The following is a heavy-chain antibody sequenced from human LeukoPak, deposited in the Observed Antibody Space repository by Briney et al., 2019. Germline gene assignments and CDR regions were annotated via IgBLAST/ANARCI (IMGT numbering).Heavy chain of an antibody. V-gene: IGHV3-66*01. CDR1: GFTVSSNY. Sequence: GGSLRLSCAASGFTVSSNYMSWVRQAPGKGLEWGSVIYSCGSTYYADSVKGRFTISRDNSKNTLYLQMHSLRAEDTAVYYCARDLDTAMATPGRDYWGQGTLVTVSS. CDR2: IYSCGST. J-gene: IGHJ4*02. CDR3: ARDLDTAMATPGRDY. D-gene: IGHD5-18*01.